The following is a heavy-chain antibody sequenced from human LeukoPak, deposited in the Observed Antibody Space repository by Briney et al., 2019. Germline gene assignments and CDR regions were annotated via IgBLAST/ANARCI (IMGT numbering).Heavy chain of an antibody. J-gene: IGHJ4*02. D-gene: IGHD6-19*01. CDR1: GFTFSSYA. Sequence: PGGSLRLSCAASGFTFSSYAMNWVRQAPGKGLEWVSAISASGGNTYYADSVKGRFTISRDNSKNTLYLQMNSLRAEDTAVYYCAKGTRAVAGYYFDYWGQETLVTVSS. CDR2: ISASGGNT. CDR3: AKGTRAVAGYYFDY. V-gene: IGHV3-23*01.